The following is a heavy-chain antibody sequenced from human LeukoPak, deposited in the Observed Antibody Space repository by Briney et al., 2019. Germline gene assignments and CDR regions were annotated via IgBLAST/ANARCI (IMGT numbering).Heavy chain of an antibody. CDR2: ISAYNGNT. CDR1: GYTFTSFG. V-gene: IGHV1-18*01. CDR3: ARDQIERWYDAFDI. D-gene: IGHD6-13*01. J-gene: IGHJ3*02. Sequence: GASVKVSCKASGYTFTSFGISWVRQAPGQGLEWMGWISAYNGNTNYAQKLQGRVTMTTDTSTSTAYMELRSLRSDDTAVYYCARDQIERWYDAFDIWGQGTMVTVSS.